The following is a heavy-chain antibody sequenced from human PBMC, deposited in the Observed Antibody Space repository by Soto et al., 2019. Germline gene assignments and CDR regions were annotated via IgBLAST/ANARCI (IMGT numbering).Heavy chain of an antibody. Sequence: SETLSLTCTVSGGSISSYYWSWIRQPPGKGLEWIGYIYYSGSTNYNPSLKSRVTISVDTSKNQFSLKLSSVTAADTAVYYCARNLMDYDILTGYYMAYYFDYWGQGTLVTVS. J-gene: IGHJ4*01. V-gene: IGHV4-59*01. CDR3: ARNLMDYDILTGYYMAYYFDY. CDR1: GGSISSYY. CDR2: IYYSGST. D-gene: IGHD3-9*01.